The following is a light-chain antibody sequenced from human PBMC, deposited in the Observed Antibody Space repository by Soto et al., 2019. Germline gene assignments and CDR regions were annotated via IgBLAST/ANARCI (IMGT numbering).Light chain of an antibody. Sequence: VVLTQSPGTLSFSPEERATLSCRASQSVSNSYLAWYKQKPGQAPRLLMYGASNRATGIPDRFSGSGSETEFTLTISRLEPEDFEVYYCQQYGTTRITFGQGTRLEIK. J-gene: IGKJ5*01. V-gene: IGKV3-20*01. CDR3: QQYGTTRIT. CDR1: QSVSNSY. CDR2: GAS.